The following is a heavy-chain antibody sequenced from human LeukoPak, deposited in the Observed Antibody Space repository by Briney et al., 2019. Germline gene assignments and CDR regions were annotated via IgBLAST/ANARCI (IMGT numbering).Heavy chain of an antibody. V-gene: IGHV3-11*01. CDR3: ARVLRYCSGGNCYSGGLGYMDV. D-gene: IGHD2-15*01. Sequence: GGSLRLSCAASGFTFSDYNMRWIRQAPGKGLEWVSSISRSGSTKYYADSVKGLFTISRDNAKNSLFLQMNSLRAEDTAVYYCARVLRYCSGGNCYSGGLGYMDVWGKGTTVTISS. J-gene: IGHJ6*03. CDR1: GFTFSDYN. CDR2: ISRSGSTK.